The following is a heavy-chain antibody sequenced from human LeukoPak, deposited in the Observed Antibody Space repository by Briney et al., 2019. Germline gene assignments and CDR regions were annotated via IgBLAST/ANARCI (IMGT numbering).Heavy chain of an antibody. CDR3: ASEVPSRRYYYGMAV. V-gene: IGHV3-48*01. Sequence: GGSLRLSCAASGFTFSSYSMNWVRQAPGKGLEWVSYISSSSGTIYYADSVKGRFTISRDNAKNSLYLQMNSLSAEDTAVYYCASEVPSRRYYYGMAVWGQGTTVTVSS. CDR1: GFTFSSYS. CDR2: ISSSSGTI. J-gene: IGHJ6*02.